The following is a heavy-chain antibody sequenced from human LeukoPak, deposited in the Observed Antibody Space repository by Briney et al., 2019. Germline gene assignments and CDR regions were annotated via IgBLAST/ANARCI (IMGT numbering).Heavy chain of an antibody. CDR3: ARVSGAFDI. CDR1: GYTFTRYT. V-gene: IGHV1-18*01. CDR2: ISANNGNT. Sequence: GASVKVSCKAFGYTFTRYTFSWLRQAPGQGLEWMGWISANNGNTNYAQKLQGRVTMTTDTSTSTAYMELRSLRSDDTAVYYCARVSGAFDIWGQGTMVTVSS. D-gene: IGHD3-10*01. J-gene: IGHJ3*02.